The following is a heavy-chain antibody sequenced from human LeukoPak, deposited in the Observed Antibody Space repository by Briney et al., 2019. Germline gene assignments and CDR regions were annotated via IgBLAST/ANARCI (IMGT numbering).Heavy chain of an antibody. CDR1: GYTLTELS. CDR3: AVAYCGGDCSPGRAFDI. Sequence: ASVKVSCKVSGYTLTELSMHWVRQAPGKGLEWMGGFDPEEGETIYAQKFQCRVTMTEDTSTDTAYMELSSLRSEDTAVYYCAVAYCGGDCSPGRAFDIWGQGTMVTVSS. CDR2: FDPEEGET. V-gene: IGHV1-24*01. D-gene: IGHD2-21*02. J-gene: IGHJ3*02.